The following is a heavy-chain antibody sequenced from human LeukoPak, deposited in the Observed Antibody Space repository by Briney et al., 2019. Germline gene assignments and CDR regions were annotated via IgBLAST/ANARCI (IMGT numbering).Heavy chain of an antibody. V-gene: IGHV3-23*01. Sequence: GGSLRLSCAASGFTLSSYAMSWVRQAPGKGLEWISAISGDGRITHHADSVKGRFTISRDNSKNTLYLQMNSLRAEDTAVYYCATKGLVSVPSRYHFDYWGQGTLVTVSS. CDR2: ISGDGRIT. J-gene: IGHJ4*02. CDR1: GFTLSSYA. CDR3: ATKGLVSVPSRYHFDY. D-gene: IGHD2-2*01.